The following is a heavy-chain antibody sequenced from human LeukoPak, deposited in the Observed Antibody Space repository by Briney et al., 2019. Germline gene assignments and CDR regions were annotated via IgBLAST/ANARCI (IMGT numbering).Heavy chain of an antibody. D-gene: IGHD6-13*01. CDR2: INPSGGST. CDR3: ARKGIQQREAFDI. V-gene: IGHV1-46*01. Sequence: ASVTVSCTASGYTFTSYYMHWVRHAPGQGLEWMGIINPSGGSTSYAQKFQGRVTMTRDTSTSTVYMELSSLRSEDTAVYYCARKGIQQREAFDIWGQGTMVTVSS. CDR1: GYTFTSYY. J-gene: IGHJ3*02.